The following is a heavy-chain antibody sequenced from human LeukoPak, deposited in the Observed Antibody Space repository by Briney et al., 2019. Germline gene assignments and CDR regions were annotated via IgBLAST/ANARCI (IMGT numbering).Heavy chain of an antibody. CDR2: IRQDGSKI. J-gene: IGHJ4*02. CDR1: GFTFSTYW. D-gene: IGHD6-6*01. Sequence: GGSLRLSCAASGFTFSTYWMSWVRQAPGKGLEWVANIRQDGSKIYYVDSVKGRFTISRDNAKNSLYLQMNNLRAEDTAVYYCARVGDRQVLGNWGQGTLVTVSS. V-gene: IGHV3-7*04. CDR3: ARVGDRQVLGN.